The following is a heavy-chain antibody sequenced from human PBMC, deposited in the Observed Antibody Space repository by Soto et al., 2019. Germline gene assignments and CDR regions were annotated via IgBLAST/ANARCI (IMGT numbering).Heavy chain of an antibody. CDR3: ARDKAYCSNTDGYGGNYFDP. CDR2: IYYSGGT. V-gene: IGHV4-31*03. CDR1: GGSISSRSYY. J-gene: IGHJ5*02. D-gene: IGHD2-2*01. Sequence: QVQLQESGPGLVNPSQTLSLTCSVSGGSISSRSYYWTWIRQHPGKGLEWIGYIYYSGGTFYNPSLKSRVTISIDTSKSEFSLALSSVTAADTGVYYCARDKAYCSNTDGYGGNYFDPRGQGTLVTVSS.